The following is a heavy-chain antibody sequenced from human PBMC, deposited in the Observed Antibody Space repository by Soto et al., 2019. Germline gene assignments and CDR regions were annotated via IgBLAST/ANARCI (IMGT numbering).Heavy chain of an antibody. CDR2: ISAYNGNT. CDR3: ARDPPAIASAGREDY. D-gene: IGHD6-13*01. Sequence: GASVKVSCTASGYTFTSYGISWVRQAPGQGLEWMGWISAYNGNTNYAQKLQGRVTMTTDTSTSTAYMELRSLRSDDTAVYYCARDPPAIASAGREDYWGQGTLVTVSS. CDR1: GYTFTSYG. V-gene: IGHV1-18*01. J-gene: IGHJ4*02.